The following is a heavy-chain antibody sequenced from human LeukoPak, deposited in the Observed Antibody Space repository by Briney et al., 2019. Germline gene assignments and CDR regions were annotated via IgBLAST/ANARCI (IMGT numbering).Heavy chain of an antibody. CDR1: GGSFRGYY. CDR3: ASDYGDYEDWFDP. CDR2: INHSGST. J-gene: IGHJ5*02. Sequence: SETLSLTCAVYGGSFRGYYWSWIPQPPGKGLEWIGEINHSGSTNYNPSLKSRVTISVDTSKNQFSLKLSSVTAADTAVYYCASDYGDYEDWFDPWGQGTLVTVSS. D-gene: IGHD4-17*01. V-gene: IGHV4-34*01.